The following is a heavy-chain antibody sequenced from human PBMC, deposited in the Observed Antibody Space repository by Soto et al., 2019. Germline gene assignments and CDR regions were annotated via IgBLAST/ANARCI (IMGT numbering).Heavy chain of an antibody. V-gene: IGHV6-1*01. D-gene: IGHD6-13*01. J-gene: IGHJ6*02. Sequence: PSETLSLTCAISGDSVSSNSAAWNWIRQSPSRGLEWLGRTYYRSKWYNDYAVSVKSRITINPDTSKNQFSLQLNSVTPEDTAVYYCARDWGIGSSSWLYYYYGMDVWGQGTTVTVSS. CDR2: TYYRSKWYN. CDR3: ARDWGIGSSSWLYYYYGMDV. CDR1: GDSVSSNSAA.